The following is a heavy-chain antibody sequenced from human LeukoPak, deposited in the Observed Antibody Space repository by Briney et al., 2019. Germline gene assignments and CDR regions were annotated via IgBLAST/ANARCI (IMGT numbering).Heavy chain of an antibody. CDR1: GFTFSSYG. V-gene: IGHV3-23*01. CDR3: AKRDSSGSFYFDH. D-gene: IGHD3-22*01. Sequence: PGGSLRLSCAASGFTFSSYGMSWVRQAPGTGLGWVPAITGSGASTFYADSVKGRFTISRDNSKNTLYLQMNSLRAEDTAVYYCAKRDSSGSFYFDHWGQGTLATVSS. J-gene: IGHJ4*02. CDR2: ITGSGAST.